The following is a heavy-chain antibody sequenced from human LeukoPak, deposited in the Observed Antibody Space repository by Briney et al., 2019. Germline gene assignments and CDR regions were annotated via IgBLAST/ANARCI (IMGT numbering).Heavy chain of an antibody. CDR3: ARAVTGYSYGHDAFDI. Sequence: SQTLSLTCTVSGGSISSGGYYWSWIRQHPGKGLEWIGYIYYSGSTYYNPSLKSRVTISVDTSKNQFSLKLSSVTAADTAVYYCARAVTGYSYGHDAFDIWGQGTMVTVSS. J-gene: IGHJ3*02. CDR2: IYYSGST. V-gene: IGHV4-31*03. D-gene: IGHD5-18*01. CDR1: GGSISSGGYY.